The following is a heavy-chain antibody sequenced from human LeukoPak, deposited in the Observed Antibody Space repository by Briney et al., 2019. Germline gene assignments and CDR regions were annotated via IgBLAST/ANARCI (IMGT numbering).Heavy chain of an antibody. J-gene: IGHJ2*01. CDR1: GFTFSSYA. V-gene: IGHV4-59*01. D-gene: IGHD7-27*01. CDR3: ARVATNWGSPSGYFDL. Sequence: GSLRLSCAASGFTFSSYAMSWIRQPPGKGLEWIGYIYYSGSTNYNPSLKSRVTISVDTSKNQFSLKLSSVTAADTAVYYCARVATNWGSPSGYFDLWGRGTLVTVSS. CDR2: IYYSGST.